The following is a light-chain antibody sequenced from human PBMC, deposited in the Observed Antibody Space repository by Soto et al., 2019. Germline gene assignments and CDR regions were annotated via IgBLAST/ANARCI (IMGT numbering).Light chain of an antibody. J-gene: IGLJ1*01. CDR3: SSYTSSSSTPYV. CDR1: SSDVGGYNY. CDR2: EVS. Sequence: QSVLTQPASVSGSPGQSITISCTGTSSDVGGYNYVSWYQQHPGKAPKLMIYEVSNRPSGVSYRFSGSKSGNTASLTISGLQAEDEADYYCSSYTSSSSTPYVFGTGTKLNVL. V-gene: IGLV2-14*01.